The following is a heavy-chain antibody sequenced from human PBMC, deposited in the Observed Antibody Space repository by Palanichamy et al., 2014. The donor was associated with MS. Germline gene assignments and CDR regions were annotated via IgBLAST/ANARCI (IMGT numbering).Heavy chain of an antibody. CDR3: AKADYDILTGPDH. CDR1: GFTFSSYA. J-gene: IGHJ5*02. Sequence: LESGGGLVQPGGSLRLSCAASGFTFSSYAMSWVRQAPGKGLEWVSTISGSDGSTYYADSVKGRFTILRDNSKNTLSLQMNSLRAEDTAVYYCAKADYDILTGPDHWGQGTLVTVSS. V-gene: IGHV3-23*01. CDR2: ISGSDGST. D-gene: IGHD3-9*01.